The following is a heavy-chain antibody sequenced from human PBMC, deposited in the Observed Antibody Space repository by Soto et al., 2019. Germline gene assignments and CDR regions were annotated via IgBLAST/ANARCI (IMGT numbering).Heavy chain of an antibody. D-gene: IGHD3-16*01. Sequence: GGSLRLSCAASGFTFSSYAMSWVRQAPGKGLEWVSAISGSGGSTYYADSVKGRFTISRDNSKNTLYLQMNSLRAEDTAVYYCAKGFGGHYYYYMDVWGKGTTVTVSS. CDR3: AKGFGGHYYYYMDV. V-gene: IGHV3-23*01. CDR2: ISGSGGST. CDR1: GFTFSSYA. J-gene: IGHJ6*03.